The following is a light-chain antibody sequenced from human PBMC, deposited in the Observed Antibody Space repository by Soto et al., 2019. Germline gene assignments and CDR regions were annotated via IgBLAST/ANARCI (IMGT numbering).Light chain of an antibody. V-gene: IGLV1-47*01. J-gene: IGLJ3*02. Sequence: QSVLTQPPSASGTPGQRVTISCSGSSSNIGSNYVYWFQQVPGAAPKLLIYMTDQRPSGVPDGFAASKSGTSASLAISGLRSEDDTDYYCASWDGSLSAWVFGGGTKLTVL. CDR2: MTD. CDR3: ASWDGSLSAWV. CDR1: SSNIGSNY.